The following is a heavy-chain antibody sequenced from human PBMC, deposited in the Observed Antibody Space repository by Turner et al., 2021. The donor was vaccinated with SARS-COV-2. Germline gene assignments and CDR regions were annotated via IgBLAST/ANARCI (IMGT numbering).Heavy chain of an antibody. D-gene: IGHD2-2*01. Sequence: QLPLQESGPGLVKRSGTLSLPCTVPGASLTRRVHYWAWIRHPPGKGLEWVGNIYFTGSANDNPSLRSRATIVVDTSKNQFSLTLTSVTAADTAVYFCARQAETAEIPAAYFDHWGQGTMLTVSS. CDR3: ARQAETAEIPAAYFDH. CDR1: GASLTRRVHY. J-gene: IGHJ4*02. V-gene: IGHV4-39*01. CDR2: IYFTGSA.